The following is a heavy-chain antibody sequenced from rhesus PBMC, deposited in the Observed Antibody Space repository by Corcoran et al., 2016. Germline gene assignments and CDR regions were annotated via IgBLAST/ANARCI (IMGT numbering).Heavy chain of an antibody. CDR2: IFGDSANT. Sequence: QVQLQESDPGLVRPSETLSLTCAVSGGSIRGPFYWHLVRQSPGKGLEWIGNIFGDSANTLYVPSLKIRVTSSKDTSNNQFSLKRTSVTAADTAVYFCARDIGLIDYWGQGVLVTVSS. CDR1: GGSIRGPFY. CDR3: ARDIGLIDY. D-gene: IGHD1-1-1*01. V-gene: IGHV4S9*01. J-gene: IGHJ4*01.